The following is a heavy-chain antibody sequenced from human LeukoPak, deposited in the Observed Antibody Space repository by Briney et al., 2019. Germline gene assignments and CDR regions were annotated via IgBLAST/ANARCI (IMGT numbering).Heavy chain of an antibody. CDR1: GFTFSNYA. J-gene: IGHJ6*02. D-gene: IGHD2-21*02. V-gene: IGHV3-23*01. Sequence: PGGSLRLSCAASGFTFSNYAMSWVRQAPGKGLEWVSVISGSGGSTYYADSVKGRFTISRDNSKNTLYLQMNSLRAEDTAVYYCAKDFSPVVVTGMGDYYYYGMDVWGQGTTVTVSS. CDR2: ISGSGGST. CDR3: AKDFSPVVVTGMGDYYYYGMDV.